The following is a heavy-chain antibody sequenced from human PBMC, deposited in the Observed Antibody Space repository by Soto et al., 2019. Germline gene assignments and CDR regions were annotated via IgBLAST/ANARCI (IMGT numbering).Heavy chain of an antibody. CDR2: ITTSSAYI. J-gene: IGHJ5*01. V-gene: IGHV3-21*01. CDR1: GFTFNTYD. Sequence: EVQLVESGGGLVKPGGSLRLSCAASGFTFNTYDMNWVRQAPGKGLEWVSSITTSSAYIYYADSLKGRITISRDNTRNSRFLQMVSPRAEDAAVYYCVRSVTARLLTYSWFANWGHETLVPVSS. CDR3: VRSVTARLLTYSWFAN. D-gene: IGHD2-21*01.